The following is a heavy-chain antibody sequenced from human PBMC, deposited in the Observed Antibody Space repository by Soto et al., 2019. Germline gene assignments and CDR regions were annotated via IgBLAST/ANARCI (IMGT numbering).Heavy chain of an antibody. CDR2: VYYTGST. Sequence: SETLSLTCSVPGGSISGSYWSWIRQSPGKGLEWLGYVYYTGSTNYSPSLRSRFSISVDTSKNEFSLRLSSVTAADTALYFCARSVAVPGAHIDYWGQGTQVTVSS. V-gene: IGHV4-59*01. CDR1: GGSISGSY. CDR3: ARSVAVPGAHIDY. D-gene: IGHD6-19*01. J-gene: IGHJ4*02.